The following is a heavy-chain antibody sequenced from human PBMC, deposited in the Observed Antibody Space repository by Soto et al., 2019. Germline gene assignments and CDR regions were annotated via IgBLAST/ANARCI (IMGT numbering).Heavy chain of an antibody. CDR3: ARESKWDGGQYFQD. V-gene: IGHV3-23*01. CDR1: GFTFKYYA. D-gene: IGHD3-16*01. CDR2: ISGSGDKT. Sequence: EVQLLQSGGGLAQPGTSLRLSCAASGFTFKYYAMTWVRQAPGKGLEWVSTISGSGDKTDYADSVKGRFRVSRDNSKDTLYLQMDSLRADDTALYYCARESKWDGGQYFQDWGQGTLVTVSS. J-gene: IGHJ1*01.